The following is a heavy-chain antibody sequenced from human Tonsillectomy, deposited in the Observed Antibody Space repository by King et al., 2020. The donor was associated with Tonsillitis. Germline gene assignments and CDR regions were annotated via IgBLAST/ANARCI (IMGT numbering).Heavy chain of an antibody. Sequence: QLVQSGAEVKKPGASVKVSCKASGYTFTSYDINWVRQATGQGLEWMGWMNPNSGNTGYAQKFQGRVTMTRNTSMSTAYMELSSLRSEDTAVDYCARAGRRLVPNYYYYMDVWGKGTTVTVSS. CDR2: MNPNSGNT. J-gene: IGHJ6*03. D-gene: IGHD2-2*01. V-gene: IGHV1-8*01. CDR3: ARAGRRLVPNYYYYMDV. CDR1: GYTFTSYD.